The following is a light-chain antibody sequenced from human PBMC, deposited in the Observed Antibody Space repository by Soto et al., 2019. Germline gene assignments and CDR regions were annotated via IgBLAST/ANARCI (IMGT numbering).Light chain of an antibody. CDR1: QSVSSSY. J-gene: IGKJ1*01. CDR3: QQYGSSSWT. V-gene: IGKV3-20*01. CDR2: GAS. Sequence: EIVLTQSPGTLSLSPGERATLSCRASQSVSSSYLVWYQQKPGQAPRLLIYGASNRATGIPDRFSGSGSGTDFTLTISRLEPEDFAVYYCQQYGSSSWTFGQGPKVEIK.